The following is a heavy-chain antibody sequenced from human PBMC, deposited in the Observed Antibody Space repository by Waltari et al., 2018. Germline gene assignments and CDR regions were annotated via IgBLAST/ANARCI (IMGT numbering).Heavy chain of an antibody. CDR2: ISGSGGST. CDR3: AKDRGRYYGSGSYDY. V-gene: IGHV3-23*04. Sequence: EVQLVESGGGLVQPGGSLRLSCAASGFTFSSYAMSWVRQAPGKGLEWVSAISGSGGSTYDADSGKGRFTISRDNSKNTLYLQMNSLRAEDTAVYYCAKDRGRYYGSGSYDYWGQGTLVTVSS. D-gene: IGHD3-10*01. J-gene: IGHJ4*02. CDR1: GFTFSSYA.